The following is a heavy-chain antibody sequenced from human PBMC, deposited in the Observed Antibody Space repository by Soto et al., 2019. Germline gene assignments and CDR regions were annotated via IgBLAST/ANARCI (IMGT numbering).Heavy chain of an antibody. D-gene: IGHD1-20*01. CDR3: ARILIIGTTRESYFDY. J-gene: IGHJ4*02. V-gene: IGHV3-21*01. CDR2: ISSSSSYI. CDR1: GFTFSSYT. Sequence: PGGSLRLSCAASGFTFSSYTMNWVRKATGKGLEWVSSISSSSSYIYYADSVKGRFTIFRDNAKNSLYLQMNGLRAEDTAVYYCARILIIGTTRESYFDYWGQGTLVTVSS.